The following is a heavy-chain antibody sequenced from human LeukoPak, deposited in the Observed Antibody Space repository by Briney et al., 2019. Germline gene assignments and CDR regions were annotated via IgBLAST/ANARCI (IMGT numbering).Heavy chain of an antibody. D-gene: IGHD3-9*01. Sequence: SETLSLTCTVSGGSISSGDYYWSWIRQPPGKGLEWIGYIYYSGSTYYNPSLKSRVTISVDTSKNQFSLKLSSVTAAGTAVYYCARDGVGGYFDWPLGYYYGMDVWGQGTTVTVSS. J-gene: IGHJ6*02. CDR2: IYYSGST. CDR3: ARDGVGGYFDWPLGYYYGMDV. CDR1: GGSISSGDYY. V-gene: IGHV4-30-4*01.